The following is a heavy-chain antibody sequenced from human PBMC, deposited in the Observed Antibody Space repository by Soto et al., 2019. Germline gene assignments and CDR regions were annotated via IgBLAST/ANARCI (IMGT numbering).Heavy chain of an antibody. J-gene: IGHJ5*01. CDR3: VRGGSSSWYLRWFDP. Sequence: QVQLVESGGGVVQPGRSLRLSCAASGFTFINYGMHWVRQAPGKGLEWVAVIWYDGSNKYYADSVKGRFTISRDNSKNTLYLQMNSLRVEDMAVYYCVRGGSSSWYLRWFDPWGQGTLVTVSS. CDR1: GFTFINYG. V-gene: IGHV3-33*01. D-gene: IGHD6-13*01. CDR2: IWYDGSNK.